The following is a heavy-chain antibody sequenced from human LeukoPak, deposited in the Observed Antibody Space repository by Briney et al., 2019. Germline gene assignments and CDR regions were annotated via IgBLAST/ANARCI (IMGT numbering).Heavy chain of an antibody. CDR1: GGSISSYY. J-gene: IGHJ3*02. Sequence: SETLSLTCTVSGGSISSYYWSWIRQPPGRGLEWIGYIYYSGSTNYNPSLKSRVTISVDTSKNQFSLKLSSVTAADTAVYYCAGPKSNYLGNDAFDIWGQGTMVTVSS. D-gene: IGHD1-26*01. CDR2: IYYSGST. CDR3: AGPKSNYLGNDAFDI. V-gene: IGHV4-59*01.